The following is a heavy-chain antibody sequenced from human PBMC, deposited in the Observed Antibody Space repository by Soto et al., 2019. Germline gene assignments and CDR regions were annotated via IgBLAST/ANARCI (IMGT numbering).Heavy chain of an antibody. Sequence: GESLKISCKGSGYSFTSYWIGWVRQMPGKGLEWMGIIYPGDSDTRYSPSFQGQVTISADKSISTAYLQWSSLKASDTAMYYCASSAAGTRHYYYYGMDVWGQGTTVTVSS. V-gene: IGHV5-51*01. CDR3: ASSAAGTRHYYYYGMDV. J-gene: IGHJ6*02. CDR2: IYPGDSDT. D-gene: IGHD6-13*01. CDR1: GYSFTSYW.